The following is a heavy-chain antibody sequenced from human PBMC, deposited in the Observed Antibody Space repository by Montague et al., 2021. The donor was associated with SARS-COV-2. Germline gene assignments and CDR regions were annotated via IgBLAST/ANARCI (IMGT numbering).Heavy chain of an antibody. J-gene: IGHJ6*02. D-gene: IGHD3-3*01. CDR3: VRDGGLRFSGGAMDV. Sequence: TLSLTCNVSGGSMISGGYYWSWIRQPPGKGLGWIGYVYSGGTTXYNPSLKSRVTISEDMSKNQFSLRLTSVTAADTAVYYCVRDGGLRFSGGAMDVWGQGTTVTVSS. V-gene: IGHV4-31*03. CDR2: VYSGGTT. CDR1: GGSMISGGYY.